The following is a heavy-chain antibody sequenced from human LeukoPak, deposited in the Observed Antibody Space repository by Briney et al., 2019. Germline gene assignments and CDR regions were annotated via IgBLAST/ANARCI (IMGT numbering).Heavy chain of an antibody. Sequence: PSETLSLTCTVSGGSISSSSYYWGWIRQPPGKGLEWIGSIYYSGSTYYNPSLKSRVTISVDTSKYQFSLKLSSVTAADTAVYYCARVNVDTAMVTGFYFDYWGQGTLVTVSS. CDR3: ARVNVDTAMVTGFYFDY. D-gene: IGHD5-18*01. V-gene: IGHV4-39*07. CDR2: IYYSGST. J-gene: IGHJ4*02. CDR1: GGSISSSSYY.